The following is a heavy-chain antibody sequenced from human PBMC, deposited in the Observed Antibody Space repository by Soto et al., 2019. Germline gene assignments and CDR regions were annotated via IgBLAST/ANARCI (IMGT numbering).Heavy chain of an antibody. CDR2: INPNSGGT. Sequence: GASVKVSCKASGYTFTGYYMHWVRQAPGQGLEWMGWINPNSGGTNYAQKFQGWVTMTRDTSISTAYMELSRLRSDGTAVYYCARDQGDPDLQAAGTDYYYYGLDVWGQGTTVTVAS. J-gene: IGHJ6*02. V-gene: IGHV1-2*04. D-gene: IGHD6-13*01. CDR1: GYTFTGYY. CDR3: ARDQGDPDLQAAGTDYYYYGLDV.